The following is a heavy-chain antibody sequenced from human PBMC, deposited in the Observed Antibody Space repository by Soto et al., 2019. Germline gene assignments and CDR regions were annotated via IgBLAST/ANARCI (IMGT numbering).Heavy chain of an antibody. J-gene: IGHJ6*02. CDR1: GYTFTSYG. CDR2: ISAYNGNT. Sequence: ASVKVSCKASGYTFTSYGISWVRQAPGQGLEWKGWISAYNGNTNYAQKLQVRVTMTTDTSTSTAYLELSSLRSDDTAVYYCARYPSKDDFWSGWSWDYYYYGMDVWGQGTTVTVSS. V-gene: IGHV1-18*01. CDR3: ARYPSKDDFWSGWSWDYYYYGMDV. D-gene: IGHD3-3*01.